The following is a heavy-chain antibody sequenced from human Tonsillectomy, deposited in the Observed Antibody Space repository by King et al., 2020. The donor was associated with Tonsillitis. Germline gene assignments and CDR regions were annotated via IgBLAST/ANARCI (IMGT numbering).Heavy chain of an antibody. CDR2: INHDSSAI. CDR1: GFAFISYS. V-gene: IGHV3-48*01. Sequence: QLVQSGGGLVQPGGSLRLSCAASGFAFISYSMNWVRQAPGKGLDWVSYINHDSSAIYYADSVKGRFTISRDNAKNSLYLQINSLRAEDTALYYCARDRDWAFDYWGQGTLVAVSS. CDR3: ARDRDWAFDY. J-gene: IGHJ4*02. D-gene: IGHD3-9*01.